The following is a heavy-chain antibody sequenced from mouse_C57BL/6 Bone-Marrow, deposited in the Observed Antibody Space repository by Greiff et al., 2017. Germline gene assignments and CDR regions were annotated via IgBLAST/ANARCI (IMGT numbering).Heavy chain of an antibody. V-gene: IGHV14-4*01. D-gene: IGHD1-1*01. Sequence: EVQLQQSGAELVRPGASVKLSCTASGFNIKDDYMHWVKQRPEQGLEWIGWIDPENGDTEYASKFQGKATITADTSSNTAYLQLSSLTSEHTAVYYCTTHYGSSYYFDYWGQGTTLTVSS. CDR1: GFNIKDDY. CDR2: IDPENGDT. J-gene: IGHJ2*01. CDR3: TTHYGSSYYFDY.